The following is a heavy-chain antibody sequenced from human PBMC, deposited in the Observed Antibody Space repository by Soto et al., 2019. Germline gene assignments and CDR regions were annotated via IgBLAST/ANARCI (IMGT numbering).Heavy chain of an antibody. CDR3: TRRASSSFYHFDF. CDR2: IDPSDSYV. D-gene: IGHD2-2*01. CDR1: GYSFTAYW. J-gene: IGHJ4*02. Sequence: PGESLKISCQASGYSFTAYWITWVRQMPGKGLEWMATIDPSDSYVDYSPSFRGHVTFSVDRSITTVYLQWNSPKASDSAMYFCTRRASSSFYHFDFWGQGALVTVSS. V-gene: IGHV5-10-1*01.